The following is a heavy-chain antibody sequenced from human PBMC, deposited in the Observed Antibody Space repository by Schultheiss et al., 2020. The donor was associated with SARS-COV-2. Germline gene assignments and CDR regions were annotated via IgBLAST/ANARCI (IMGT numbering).Heavy chain of an antibody. V-gene: IGHV3-73*01. CDR1: GFTFSGYA. Sequence: GGSLRLSCAASGFTFSGYAMHWVRQASGKGLEWVGRIRSKANSYATAYAASVKGRFTISRDDSKNTAYLQMNSLKTEDTAVYYCTGTTVVSRTYDYWGQGTLVTVSS. J-gene: IGHJ4*02. D-gene: IGHD4-23*01. CDR3: TGTTVVSRTYDY. CDR2: IRSKANSYAT.